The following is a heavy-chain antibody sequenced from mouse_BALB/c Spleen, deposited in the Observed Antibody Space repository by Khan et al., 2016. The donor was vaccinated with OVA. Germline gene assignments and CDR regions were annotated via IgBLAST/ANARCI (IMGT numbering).Heavy chain of an antibody. Sequence: EVELVESGGGLVRPGGSLKLSCAASGFSFSSYSMSWVRQTPEKRLEWVATISSGGTYTYYPDSVKGPSTISRDNAKNTLYLQMSSLKAEDTAMYYCPGHRGYYGHSPCFDYWGQGTTLTVSS. CDR2: ISSGGTYT. CDR1: GFSFSSYS. CDR3: PGHRGYYGHSPCFDY. D-gene: IGHD1-1*01. J-gene: IGHJ2*01. V-gene: IGHV5-6-4*01.